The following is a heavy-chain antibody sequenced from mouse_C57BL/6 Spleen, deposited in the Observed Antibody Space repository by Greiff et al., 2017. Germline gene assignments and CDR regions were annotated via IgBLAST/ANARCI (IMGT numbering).Heavy chain of an antibody. CDR1: GYTFTSYW. CDR3: ARRDSNYDEDY. CDR2: IYPGSGST. V-gene: IGHV1-55*01. D-gene: IGHD2-5*01. Sequence: QVQLQQSGAELVKPGASVKMSCKASGYTFTSYWITWVKQRPGQGLEWIEDIYPGSGSTNYNEKFKSKATLTVDTSSSTAYMQLSSLTSEDSAVYYCARRDSNYDEDYWGQGTSVTVSS. J-gene: IGHJ4*01.